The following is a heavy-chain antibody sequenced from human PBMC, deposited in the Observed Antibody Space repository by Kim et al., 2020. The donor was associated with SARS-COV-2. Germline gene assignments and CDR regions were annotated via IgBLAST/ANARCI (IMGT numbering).Heavy chain of an antibody. CDR3: ARAMQNNTIPYFDY. J-gene: IGHJ4*02. Sequence: SETLSLTCTVSGGSISSGGYYWSWIRQHPGKGLEWIGYIYYSGSTYYNPSLKSRVTISVDTSKNQFSLKLSSVTAADTAVYYCARAMQNNTIPYFDYWGQGTLVTVSS. CDR2: IYYSGST. D-gene: IGHD2-2*01. V-gene: IGHV4-31*03. CDR1: GGSISSGGYY.